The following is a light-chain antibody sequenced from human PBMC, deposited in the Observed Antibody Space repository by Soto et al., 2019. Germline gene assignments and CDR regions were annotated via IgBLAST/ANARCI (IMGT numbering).Light chain of an antibody. CDR2: GAY. CDR1: QSVSSSY. CDR3: QQYNKWPWT. J-gene: IGKJ1*01. V-gene: IGKV3-20*01. Sequence: EIVLTQSPGTLSLSPGERATLSCRASQSVSSSYLAWYQQKPGQPPRLLIYGAYSRATGIQDRFSGSGSGTDFTLTISSLQSEHSAVYYCQQYNKWPWTFGQGTKVDIK.